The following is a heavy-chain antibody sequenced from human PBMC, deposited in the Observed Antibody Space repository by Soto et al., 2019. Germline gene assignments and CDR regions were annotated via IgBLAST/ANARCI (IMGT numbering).Heavy chain of an antibody. Sequence: EVQLVESGGGLVQPGGSLRLSCAASGFIFSDHYMDWVRQAPGKGLEWVARIKNKANSYTTEYAASVKGRFSISRGDSQNSVYLQMHSLKTEDAAVYYCAMEGGHCSGTSCYRPPDYWGQGTLVTVSS. J-gene: IGHJ4*02. CDR2: IKNKANSYTT. V-gene: IGHV3-72*01. CDR3: AMEGGHCSGTSCYRPPDY. CDR1: GFIFSDHY. D-gene: IGHD2-2*01.